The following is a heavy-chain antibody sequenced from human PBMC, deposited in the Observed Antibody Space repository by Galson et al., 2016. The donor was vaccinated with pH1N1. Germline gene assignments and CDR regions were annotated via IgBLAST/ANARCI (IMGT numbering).Heavy chain of an antibody. CDR3: ARVHTYDSSGYYPFDY. Sequence: SVKVSCKASEYTFIGYYIHWMRQAPGHGLAWMGRIDPNNGDTHYAQNFQGRVTMTRDTSISTAYMELTSLRSDDTAVYYCARVHTYDSSGYYPFDYWGQGTPVTVSS. V-gene: IGHV1-2*06. D-gene: IGHD3-22*01. CDR2: IDPNNGDT. J-gene: IGHJ4*02. CDR1: EYTFIGYY.